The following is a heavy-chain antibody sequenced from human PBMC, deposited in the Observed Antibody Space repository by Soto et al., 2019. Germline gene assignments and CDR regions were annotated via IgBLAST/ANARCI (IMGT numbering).Heavy chain of an antibody. J-gene: IGHJ3*02. V-gene: IGHV1-18*01. CDR2: ISAYNGNT. Sequence: ASVKVSCKASGYTFTSYGISWVRQAPGQGLEWMGWISAYNGNTNYAQKLQGRVTMTTDTSTSTAYMELRSLRSDDTAVYCGGRGWGGSGSDAFDIWGQGTMVTVSS. D-gene: IGHD3-10*01. CDR3: GRGWGGSGSDAFDI. CDR1: GYTFTSYG.